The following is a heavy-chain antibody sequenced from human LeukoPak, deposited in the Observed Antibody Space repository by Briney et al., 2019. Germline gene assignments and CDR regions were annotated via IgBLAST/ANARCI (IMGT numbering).Heavy chain of an antibody. CDR2: IYYSGST. D-gene: IGHD6-13*01. J-gene: IGHJ3*02. CDR1: GGSISSGDYY. Sequence: PSETLSLTCTVSGGSISSGDYYWSWIRQPPGKGLEWIGYIYYSGSTYYNPSLKSRVTISVDTSKNQFSLKLSSVTAADTAVYYCARELGLTRLRGIAAAADYDAFDIWGQGTMVTVSS. CDR3: ARELGLTRLRGIAAAADYDAFDI. V-gene: IGHV4-30-4*01.